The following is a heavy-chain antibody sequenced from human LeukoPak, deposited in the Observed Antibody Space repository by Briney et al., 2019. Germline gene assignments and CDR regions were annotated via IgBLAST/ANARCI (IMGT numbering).Heavy chain of an antibody. CDR3: ARGWVVPAASRFSTDY. CDR2: ISWNSGSI. J-gene: IGHJ4*02. Sequence: GGSLRLSCAASGFTFDDYAMHWVRQAPGKGLEWVSGISWNSGSIGYADSVKGRFTISRDNAKNSLYLQMNSLRAEDTAVYYCARGWVVPAASRFSTDYWGQGTLVTVSS. D-gene: IGHD2-2*01. CDR1: GFTFDDYA. V-gene: IGHV3-9*01.